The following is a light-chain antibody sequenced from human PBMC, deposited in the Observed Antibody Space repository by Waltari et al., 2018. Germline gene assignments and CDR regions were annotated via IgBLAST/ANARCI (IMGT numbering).Light chain of an antibody. CDR2: KVN. CDR3: SSYTRRSYWV. J-gene: IGLJ3*02. CDR1: SIDVGFYDF. V-gene: IGLV2-14*01. Sequence: QSALTQPAPVPGSPGQSITISCTGTSIDVGFYDFVSWFKQHPGKAPKVMISKVNNRPSGVSNRFSGSKSANTASLTISGLQAEDEADYYCSSYTRRSYWVFGGGTQLTVL.